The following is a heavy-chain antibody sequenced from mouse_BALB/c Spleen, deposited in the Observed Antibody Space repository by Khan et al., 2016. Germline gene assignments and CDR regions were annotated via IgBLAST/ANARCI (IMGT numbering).Heavy chain of an antibody. Sequence: VQLQQPGAELVRPGALVKLTCKASGFKIKDYYMHWVKQRPEQGLEWIGWIDPENGNSIYDPKFQGKASITADTSSNTAYLQVNSLTSADTAVYYCARSPYFFDYWGQGTTLTVSS. CDR1: GFKIKDYY. CDR3: ARSPYFFDY. CDR2: IDPENGNS. V-gene: IGHV14-1*02. J-gene: IGHJ2*01.